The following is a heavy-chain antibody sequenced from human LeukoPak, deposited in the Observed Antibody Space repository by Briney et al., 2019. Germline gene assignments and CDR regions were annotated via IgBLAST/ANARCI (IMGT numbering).Heavy chain of an antibody. V-gene: IGHV4-59*08. CDR3: ARGGNYGDYDGYFDY. D-gene: IGHD4-17*01. CDR2: IYYSGST. CDR1: GGSISSYY. J-gene: IGHJ4*02. Sequence: SETLSLTCTVSGGSISSYYWSWIRQPPGKGLEWMGYIYYSGSTNYNPALRRRVTISVDTSKNQFSLKLSSVTAADTAVYYCARGGNYGDYDGYFDYWGQGTLVTVSS.